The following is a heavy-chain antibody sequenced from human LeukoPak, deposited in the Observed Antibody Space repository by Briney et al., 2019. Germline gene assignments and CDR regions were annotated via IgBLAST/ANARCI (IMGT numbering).Heavy chain of an antibody. V-gene: IGHV3-7*01. J-gene: IGHJ4*02. CDR1: GFTFSSYW. CDR2: IKQDGSEK. Sequence: KTGGSLRLSCAASGFTFSSYWMSWVRQAPGKGLEWVANIKQDGSEKYYVDSVKGRFTISRDNAKNSLYLQMNSLRAEDTAIYYCARPRWLQFGPHDSWGQGTLVTVSS. D-gene: IGHD5-24*01. CDR3: ARPRWLQFGPHDS.